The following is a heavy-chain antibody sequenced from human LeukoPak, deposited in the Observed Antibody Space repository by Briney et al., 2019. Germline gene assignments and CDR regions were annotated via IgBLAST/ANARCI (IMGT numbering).Heavy chain of an antibody. D-gene: IGHD6-6*01. Sequence: ASVKVSCKASGYTFTGYYMHWVRQAPGQGLEWMGWINPNSGGTNYAQEFQGRVTMTRDTSISTAYMELSRLRSDDTAVYYCARESSSGGFDYWGQGTLVTVSS. V-gene: IGHV1-2*02. CDR1: GYTFTGYY. CDR3: ARESSSGGFDY. J-gene: IGHJ4*02. CDR2: INPNSGGT.